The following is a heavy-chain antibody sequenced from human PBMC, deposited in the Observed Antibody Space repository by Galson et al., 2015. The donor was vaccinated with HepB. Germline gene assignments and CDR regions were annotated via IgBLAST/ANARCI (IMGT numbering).Heavy chain of an antibody. V-gene: IGHV4-39*01. CDR2: IYHSGRT. J-gene: IGHJ4*02. Sequence: LSLTCTVSGVSISSSDYYWGWIRQPPGKGLEWIGSIYHSGRTSYNPSLKSRVTMSVDTSKNQLSLKLSAVTAADTAVYYCARHLRGYSGNDHEALGSWGQGTLLTVAS. CDR1: GVSISSSDYY. D-gene: IGHD5-12*01. CDR3: ARHLRGYSGNDHEALGS.